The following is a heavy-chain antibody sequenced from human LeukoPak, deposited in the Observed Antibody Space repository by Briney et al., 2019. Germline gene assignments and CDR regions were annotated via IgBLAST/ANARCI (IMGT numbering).Heavy chain of an antibody. Sequence: GGSLRLSCAGSGFTFSSHAMSWVRQAPGKGLEWVSGINSGGSSAYYADPVRGRFTISRDTSKNTLFLQMNSLRAEDTAIYYCAKGAYDYIEMGYFDSWGQGTLVTVSS. J-gene: IGHJ4*02. D-gene: IGHD5-12*01. CDR1: GFTFSSHA. V-gene: IGHV3-23*01. CDR2: INSGGSSA. CDR3: AKGAYDYIEMGYFDS.